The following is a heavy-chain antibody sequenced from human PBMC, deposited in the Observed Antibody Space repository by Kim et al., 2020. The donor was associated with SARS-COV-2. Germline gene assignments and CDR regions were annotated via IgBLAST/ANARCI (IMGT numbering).Heavy chain of an antibody. D-gene: IGHD3-9*01. Sequence: SETLSLTCTVSGGSISSSSYYWGWIRQPPGKGLEWIGSIYYSGSTYYNPSLKSRVTISVDTSKNQFSLKLSSVTAADTAVYYCAAGDLKITISLYWFDPWGQGTLVTVSS. CDR3: AAGDLKITISLYWFDP. V-gene: IGHV4-39*01. CDR1: GGSISSSSYY. J-gene: IGHJ5*02. CDR2: IYYSGST.